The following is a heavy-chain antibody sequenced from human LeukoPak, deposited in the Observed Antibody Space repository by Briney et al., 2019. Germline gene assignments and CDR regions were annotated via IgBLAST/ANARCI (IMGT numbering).Heavy chain of an antibody. J-gene: IGHJ4*02. V-gene: IGHV5-51*01. CDR2: IYPGDSDT. D-gene: IGHD2-15*01. CDR3: ARRGPVAENGYYFDS. Sequence: GESLKISCKGSGYSFTTFWIGWVRQMPGKGLEWMEIIYPGDSDTRYGPSFQGQGTISVDRSISTAYLKWSSLKASDTAIYYCARRGPVAENGYYFDSWGQGTLVTVSS. CDR1: GYSFTTFW.